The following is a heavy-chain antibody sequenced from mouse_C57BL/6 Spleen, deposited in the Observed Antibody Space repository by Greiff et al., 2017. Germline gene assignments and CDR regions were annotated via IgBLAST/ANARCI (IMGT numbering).Heavy chain of an antibody. CDR3: VRDRNYFDY. CDR2: IRSKSSNYAT. V-gene: IGHV10-3*01. Sequence: EVMLVESGGGLVQPKGSLKLSCAASGFTFHTYAMHWVRQAPGKGLEWVARIRSKSSNYATSYAASVTERFTISRDDSKSMLYLQMNNLKTGDTAMYYCVRDRNYFDYWGQGTTLTVSS. J-gene: IGHJ2*01. CDR1: GFTFHTYA.